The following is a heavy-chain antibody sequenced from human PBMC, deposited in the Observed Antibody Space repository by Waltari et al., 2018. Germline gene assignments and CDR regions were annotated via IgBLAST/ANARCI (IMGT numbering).Heavy chain of an antibody. D-gene: IGHD3-3*01. CDR2: NKPNGGGT. Sequence: QVQLVQSGAEVKKPGASVKVSCKASGYIFTGYYMHWVRQAPGQGLEWMGWNKPNGGGTNYEQRFQGRVTMTRDTSISTVYMELSSLRSDDTAVYYCARCLAGLRFLQWLHFDSWGQGTLVTVSS. CDR1: GYIFTGYY. CDR3: ARCLAGLRFLQWLHFDS. V-gene: IGHV1-2*02. J-gene: IGHJ4*02.